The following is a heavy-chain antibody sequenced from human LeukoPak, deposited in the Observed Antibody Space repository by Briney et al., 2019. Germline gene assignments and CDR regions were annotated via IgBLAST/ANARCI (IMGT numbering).Heavy chain of an antibody. Sequence: GGPLRLSCAASGFNFKSFWMHWVRQAPGKGLAWVSHINSDGSPTDYADSVRGRFTISRDNAKNTLYLQMNSLTVEDTAVYYCGRGMRDYYDLDYWGQGILVTVSS. J-gene: IGHJ4*02. CDR3: GRGMRDYYDLDY. CDR1: GFNFKSFW. D-gene: IGHD3-22*01. CDR2: INSDGSPT. V-gene: IGHV3-74*01.